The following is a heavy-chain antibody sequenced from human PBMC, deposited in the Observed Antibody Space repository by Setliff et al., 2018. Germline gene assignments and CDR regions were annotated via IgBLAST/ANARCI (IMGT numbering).Heavy chain of an antibody. J-gene: IGHJ1*01. V-gene: IGHV1-24*01. CDR1: GNTLTELS. Sequence: GASVKVSCKLSGNTLTELSMHWVRQAPGGGPEWVGGFDPQGGEIIYAQKFQGRITMTEDTSTNTAYMELSSLRSEDTAVYYCAAIVDTDWHKEFQYWGQGTLVPSPQ. CDR2: FDPQGGEI. D-gene: IGHD3-9*01. CDR3: AAIVDTDWHKEFQY.